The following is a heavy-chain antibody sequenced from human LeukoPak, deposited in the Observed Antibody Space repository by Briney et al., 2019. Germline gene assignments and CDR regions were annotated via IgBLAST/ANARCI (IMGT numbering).Heavy chain of an antibody. Sequence: GGSLRLSCAASGFTFSSYGMHWVRQAPGEGLEWVAVVSHDESNKYYADSVKGRFTISRDNSKSTLYLQMNNLRAEDTAVYYCAKPGTGPYCSSTSRCAFEIWGQGTMVTVSS. CDR3: AKPGTGPYCSSTSRCAFEI. V-gene: IGHV3-30*18. D-gene: IGHD2-2*01. J-gene: IGHJ3*02. CDR1: GFTFSSYG. CDR2: VSHDESNK.